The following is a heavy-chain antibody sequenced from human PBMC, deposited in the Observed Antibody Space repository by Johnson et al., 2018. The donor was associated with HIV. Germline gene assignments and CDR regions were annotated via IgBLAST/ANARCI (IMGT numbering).Heavy chain of an antibody. J-gene: IGHJ3*02. V-gene: IGHV3-9*01. D-gene: IGHD3-22*01. CDR1: GFTFDDYA. CDR2: ISWNGGST. Sequence: DVQVVESGGGLVQPGRSLRLSCAASGFTFDDYAMDWVRQAPGKGLEWVSGISWNGGSTGYADSVKGRFTISRDNAKNSLYLHMNSLRAEDTALYYCARYSYYYDSSGAFDIWGQGTMVTVSS. CDR3: ARYSYYYDSSGAFDI.